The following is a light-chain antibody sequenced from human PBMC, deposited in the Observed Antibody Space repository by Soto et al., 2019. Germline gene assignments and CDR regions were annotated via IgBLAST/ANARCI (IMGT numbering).Light chain of an antibody. CDR1: QSIDSW. CDR2: KAS. Sequence: DFQMTQSPSTLSASVGDRVTITCRASQSIDSWLAWYQQKPGKAPKILIYKASGLESGVPSRFSGSESGTEFTLTISILQPDDSATYYCQQYKTYCTFGQGTNLEIK. V-gene: IGKV1-5*03. J-gene: IGKJ1*01. CDR3: QQYKTYCT.